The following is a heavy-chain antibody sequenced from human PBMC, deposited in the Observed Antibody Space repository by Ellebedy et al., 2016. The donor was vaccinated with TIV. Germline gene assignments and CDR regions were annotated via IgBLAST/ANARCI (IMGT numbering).Heavy chain of an antibody. V-gene: IGHV4-4*07. J-gene: IGHJ4*02. D-gene: IGHD4-11*01. CDR1: GGSISSYY. CDR3: ARGTVAVQPLKHFDS. CDR2: IYTSGST. Sequence: SETLSLXCTVSGGSISSYYWSWIRQPAGKGLEWIGRIYTSGSTNYNPTLKSRVTLSVDTSKNQFSLKMRSVTAADTAVYYCARGTVAVQPLKHFDSWGQGTLVSVSS.